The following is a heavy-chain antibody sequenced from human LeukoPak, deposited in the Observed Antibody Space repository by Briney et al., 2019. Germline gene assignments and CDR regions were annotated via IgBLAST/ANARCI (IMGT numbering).Heavy chain of an antibody. CDR3: ARGVIVNGNRRPLLIYYFDY. Sequence: GASVKVSCKASGYTFTGYYMHWVRQAPGQGLEWMGRINPNSGGTNYAQKFQGRVTMTRNTSISTAYMELSSLRSEDTAVYYCARGVIVNGNRRPLLIYYFDYWGQGTLVTVSS. V-gene: IGHV1-2*06. CDR1: GYTFTGYY. D-gene: IGHD2/OR15-2a*01. J-gene: IGHJ4*02. CDR2: INPNSGGT.